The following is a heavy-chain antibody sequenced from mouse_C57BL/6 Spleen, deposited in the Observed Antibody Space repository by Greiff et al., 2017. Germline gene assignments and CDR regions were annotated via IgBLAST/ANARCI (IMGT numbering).Heavy chain of an antibody. Sequence: QVQLQQSGAELARPGASVKLSCKASGYTFTSYGISWVKQRTGQGLEWIGEIYPRSGNTYYNEKFKGKATLTADKSSSTAYMELRSLTSADSAVYFCARDGSSYYAMDYWGQGTSVTVSS. CDR3: ARDGSSYYAMDY. CDR2: IYPRSGNT. V-gene: IGHV1-81*01. D-gene: IGHD1-1*01. J-gene: IGHJ4*01. CDR1: GYTFTSYG.